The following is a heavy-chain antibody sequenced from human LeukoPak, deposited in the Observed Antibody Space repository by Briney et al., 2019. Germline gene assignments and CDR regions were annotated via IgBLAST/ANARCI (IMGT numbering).Heavy chain of an antibody. Sequence: GGSLRLSCAASGFTLSDYYMSFIRQAPGKGLEWVSYISSSGSTIYYADSVKGRFTISRDNAKNSLFLQMNSLRAEDTAVYYCARDTSAKMYHMDVWGKGTTVTVSS. D-gene: IGHD2-2*01. CDR1: GFTLSDYY. J-gene: IGHJ6*03. CDR2: ISSSGSTI. V-gene: IGHV3-11*04. CDR3: ARDTSAKMYHMDV.